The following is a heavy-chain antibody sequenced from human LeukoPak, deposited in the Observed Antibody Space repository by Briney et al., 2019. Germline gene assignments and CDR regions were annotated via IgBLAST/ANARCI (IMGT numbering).Heavy chain of an antibody. D-gene: IGHD2-15*01. J-gene: IGHJ4*02. Sequence: PGGSLRLSCAASGFTFSNYWMSWVRQAPGKGLEWVANIDQGGSEKQYVDSVKGRFTISRDNAKNSLYLQMNSLRAEDTAVYYCAREGVAYPFDYWGQGTLVTVSS. CDR3: AREGVAYPFDY. CDR2: IDQGGSEK. V-gene: IGHV3-7*01. CDR1: GFTFSNYW.